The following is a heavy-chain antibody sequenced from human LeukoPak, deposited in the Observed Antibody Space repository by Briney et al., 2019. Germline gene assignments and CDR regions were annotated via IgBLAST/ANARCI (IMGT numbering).Heavy chain of an antibody. J-gene: IGHJ6*04. CDR1: GFTFDDYA. D-gene: IGHD3-10*02. CDR2: ISWNSGSI. CDR3: AELGITMIGCV. V-gene: IGHV3-9*01. Sequence: GGSLRLSCAASGFTFDDYAMHWVRQAPGKGLEWVSGISWNSGSIGYADSVKGRFTISRDNAKNSLYLQMNSLRAEDTAVYYCAELGITMIGCVWGKGTTVTISS.